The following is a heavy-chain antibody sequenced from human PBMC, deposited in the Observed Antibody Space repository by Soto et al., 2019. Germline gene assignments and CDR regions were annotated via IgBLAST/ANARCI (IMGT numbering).Heavy chain of an antibody. J-gene: IGHJ4*02. CDR2: ISGGSSTI. V-gene: IGHV3-48*01. CDR1: GFTFSEYS. Sequence: GGSLRLSCAASGFTFSEYSMNWVRQAPGKGLEWVSYISGGSSTICYADSVKGRFTISRDNAKNSLYLQMNSLRAEDTAVYYCVRDQVPHRYWGQGTLVTVSS. CDR3: VRDQVPHRY.